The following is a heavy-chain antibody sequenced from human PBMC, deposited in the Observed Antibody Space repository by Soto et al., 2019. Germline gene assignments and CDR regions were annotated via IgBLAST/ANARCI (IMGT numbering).Heavy chain of an antibody. CDR1: GGSISNSNW. CDR3: AHRPIVGAAI. Sequence: PSETLSLTCGVFGGSISNSNWWTWVRRPPGKGLEWIGEIYHTGSTNYNSSLMSRVTISLDKPNNQFSLKLSSVTAADTAVYYCAHRPIVGAAIWGQGTLVTVSS. J-gene: IGHJ4*02. V-gene: IGHV4-4*02. D-gene: IGHD1-26*01. CDR2: IYHTGST.